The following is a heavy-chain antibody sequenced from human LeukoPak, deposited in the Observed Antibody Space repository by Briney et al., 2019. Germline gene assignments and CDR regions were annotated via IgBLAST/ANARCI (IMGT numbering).Heavy chain of an antibody. Sequence: SETLSLTCAVYGGSFSDYYWTWIRQPPGKGLEWIGEINHSGSPRYNSSLKSRVTISVDTSKNQFSLKLSSVTAADTAVYYCASKAAGDYFDCWGQGTLVTVSS. CDR1: GGSFSDYY. CDR3: ASKAAGDYFDC. D-gene: IGHD6-19*01. V-gene: IGHV4-34*01. J-gene: IGHJ4*02. CDR2: INHSGSP.